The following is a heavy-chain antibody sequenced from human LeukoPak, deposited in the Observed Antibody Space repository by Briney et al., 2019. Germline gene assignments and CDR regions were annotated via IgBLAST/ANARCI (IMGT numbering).Heavy chain of an antibody. J-gene: IGHJ4*02. CDR1: GYSLSELS. D-gene: IGHD6-19*01. CDR2: INPSGGST. Sequence: GASVKVSCKVSGYSLSELSMHWVRQAPGQGLEWMGIINPSGGSTSYAQKFQGRVTMTRDTSTSTVYMELSSLRSEDTAVYYCASFATLEVLPPSAVAGTVYWGQGTLVTVSS. CDR3: ASFATLEVLPPSAVAGTVY. V-gene: IGHV1-46*01.